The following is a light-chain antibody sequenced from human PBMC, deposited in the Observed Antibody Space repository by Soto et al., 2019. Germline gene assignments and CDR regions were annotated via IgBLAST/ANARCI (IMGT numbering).Light chain of an antibody. CDR1: QSISSW. V-gene: IGKV1-5*01. Sequence: DIQTTHSPSTLSASVGDRVTITCRASQSISSWLAWYQQKPGKAPKLLIYAASSLQTGVPSRFSGSGSGTDFTLTISSLQPEDFATYYCLQDYSYPRTLGQGTKVDIK. CDR3: LQDYSYPRT. CDR2: AAS. J-gene: IGKJ1*01.